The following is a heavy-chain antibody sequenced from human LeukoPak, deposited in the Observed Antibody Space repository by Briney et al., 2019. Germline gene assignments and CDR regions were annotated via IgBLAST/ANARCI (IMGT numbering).Heavy chain of an antibody. J-gene: IGHJ4*02. D-gene: IGHD6-13*01. CDR3: ASTRGVAAAGPFFDY. CDR1: GGSVSSSSYY. Sequence: SETLSLTCTVSGGSVSSSSYYWGWICQPPGKGLEWIGSMYYSGSTYYNPSLKSRVTISVDTSKNQFSLKLSSVTAADTAVYYCASTRGVAAAGPFFDYWGQGTLVTVSS. V-gene: IGHV4-39*07. CDR2: MYYSGST.